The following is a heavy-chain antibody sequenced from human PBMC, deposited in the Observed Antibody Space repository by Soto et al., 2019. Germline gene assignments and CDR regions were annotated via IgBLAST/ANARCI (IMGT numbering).Heavy chain of an antibody. D-gene: IGHD2-15*01. J-gene: IGHJ4*02. CDR3: AKTPLRVGPIDY. CDR2: ISGRGDNT. CDR1: RFLFNNYF. Sequence: GGPLRPSSAACRFLFNNYFMSWVRPTPGKGLEWVSGISGRGDNTYYADSVKGRFTVSRDNSENTLYLQMDSLRAEDTAVYYCAKTPLRVGPIDYWGQGTLVTVS. V-gene: IGHV3-23*01.